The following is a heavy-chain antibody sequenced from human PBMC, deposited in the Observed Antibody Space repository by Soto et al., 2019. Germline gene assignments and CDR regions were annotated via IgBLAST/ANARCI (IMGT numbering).Heavy chain of an antibody. J-gene: IGHJ4*02. Sequence: QIQLLQSGAEVKKPGASVKVTCKASGYTFRNFGIRWVRQAPGQGLEWMGWISAYNANANYAQKFQGRLTMTADTSTSTAYMELMSLRSDDTAVYYCARENRYFDYWGQGTLVTVFS. CDR2: ISAYNANA. V-gene: IGHV1-18*01. CDR3: ARENRYFDY. CDR1: GYTFRNFG.